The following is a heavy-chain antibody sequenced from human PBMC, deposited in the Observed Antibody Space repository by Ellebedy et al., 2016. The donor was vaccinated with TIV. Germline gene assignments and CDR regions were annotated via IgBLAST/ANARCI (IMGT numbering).Heavy chain of an antibody. CDR2: INSDGSST. CDR1: GFTFSSYW. Sequence: GGSLRLSXAASGFTFSSYWMHWVRQAPGKGLVWVSRINSDGSSTSYADSVKGRFTISRDNAKSTLYLQMNSLRAEDTAVYYCARGKGYDILTGYYEVGFDYWGQGTLVTVSS. CDR3: ARGKGYDILTGYYEVGFDY. V-gene: IGHV3-74*01. J-gene: IGHJ4*02. D-gene: IGHD3-9*01.